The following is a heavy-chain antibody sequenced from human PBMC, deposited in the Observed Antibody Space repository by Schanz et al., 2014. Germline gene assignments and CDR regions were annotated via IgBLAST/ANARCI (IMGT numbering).Heavy chain of an antibody. D-gene: IGHD4-17*01. CDR3: ARKMKLGVYGGKGHDSLDI. V-gene: IGHV3-74*01. Sequence: EVQLVQSGGGLVQPGGSLRLSCAASGSTFSSHWMHWVRQDPGKGLVWVARINSVGSNTDYADSVTGRFTISRDNAKNTLYLQMNTLRAEDTAVYYCARKMKLGVYGGKGHDSLDIWGQGTMVTVSS. J-gene: IGHJ3*02. CDR1: GSTFSSHW. CDR2: INSVGSNT.